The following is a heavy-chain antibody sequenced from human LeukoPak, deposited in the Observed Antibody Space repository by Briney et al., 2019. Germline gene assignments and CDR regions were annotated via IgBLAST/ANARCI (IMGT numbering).Heavy chain of an antibody. CDR1: GGSISSYY. CDR2: IYTSGST. J-gene: IGHJ6*03. Sequence: SETLSLTCTVSGGSISSYYWSWIRQPAGKGLEWIGRIYTSGSTNYNPSLKSRVTMSVDTSKNQFSLKLSSVTAADTAVYYCATSYDFWSAANYYYMDVWGKGTTVTVSS. D-gene: IGHD3-3*01. V-gene: IGHV4-4*07. CDR3: ATSYDFWSAANYYYMDV.